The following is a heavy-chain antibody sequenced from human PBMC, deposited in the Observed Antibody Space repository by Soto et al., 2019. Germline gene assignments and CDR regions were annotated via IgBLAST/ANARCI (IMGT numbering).Heavy chain of an antibody. CDR3: AKALRFTFTTGYYLDV. Sequence: EVQLLESGGGLVQPGGSLSLSCAASGFTVSSYAMSWVRQAPGKGREWVSVISGSGSTYSADSVKGRFTISRDSSKNTVYLQMNSLRAEDTAVYYCAKALRFTFTTGYYLDVWGRGTTVTVSS. D-gene: IGHD3-16*01. V-gene: IGHV3-23*01. J-gene: IGHJ6*03. CDR2: ISGSGST. CDR1: GFTVSSYA.